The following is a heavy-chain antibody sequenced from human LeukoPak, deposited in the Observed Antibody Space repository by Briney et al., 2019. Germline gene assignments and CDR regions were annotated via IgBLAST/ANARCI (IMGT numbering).Heavy chain of an antibody. J-gene: IGHJ4*02. CDR3: ASYSSGWYRYFDY. CDR1: GFTFSSYA. CDR2: INQDGSKK. Sequence: PGGSLRLSCAASGFTFSSYAMSWVRQAPGKGLEWVANINQDGSKKYYVDSVKGRFTISRDNAKNSLYLQMNSLRAEDTAVYYCASYSSGWYRYFDYWGQGTLVTVSS. D-gene: IGHD6-19*01. V-gene: IGHV3-7*01.